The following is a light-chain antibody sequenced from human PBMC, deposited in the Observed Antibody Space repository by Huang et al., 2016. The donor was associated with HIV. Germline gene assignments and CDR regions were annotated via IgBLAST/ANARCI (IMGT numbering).Light chain of an antibody. CDR1: QSVSSRD. V-gene: IGKV3-20*01. CDR2: GAS. J-gene: IGKJ4*01. CDR3: QQYGSSPPLT. Sequence: EIVLTQSPGTLSLSPGERATLSCRARQSVSSRDLAWYQQKPGQAPRHLIYGASSRATGSSDRFSGSGSGTDFTLTISRLEPEDFAVYYCQQYGSSPPLTFGGGTKVEIK.